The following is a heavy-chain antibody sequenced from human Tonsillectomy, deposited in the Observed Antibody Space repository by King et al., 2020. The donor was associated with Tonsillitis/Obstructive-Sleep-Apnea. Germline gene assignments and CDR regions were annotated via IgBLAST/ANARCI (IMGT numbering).Heavy chain of an antibody. CDR2: IYYSGST. CDR1: GGSISSGGYY. D-gene: IGHD2-2*01. J-gene: IGHJ4*02. CDR3: ARGRPLYGSSSSCYPGGSFDY. V-gene: IGHV4-31*03. Sequence: VQLQESGPGLVKPSQTLSLTCTVSGGSISSGGYYWTWIRQHPGKGLQWIGYIYYSGSTYYNPSLKSRVTISVDTSKNQFSLKLSSVTAADTAVFYCARGRPLYGSSSSCYPGGSFDYWGQGTLVTVSS.